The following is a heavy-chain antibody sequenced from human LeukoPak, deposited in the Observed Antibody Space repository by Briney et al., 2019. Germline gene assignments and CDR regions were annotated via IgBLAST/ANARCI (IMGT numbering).Heavy chain of an antibody. CDR2: ISSSGSTI. J-gene: IGHJ3*02. V-gene: IGHV3-48*04. D-gene: IGHD3-10*01. CDR3: ARDGKARFGTGDAFDI. Sequence: GGSLRLSCAASGFTFTTYWMSWVRQLPGKGLEWVSYISSSGSTIYYADSVKGRFTISRDNAKNSLYLQMNSLRAEDTAVYYCARDGKARFGTGDAFDIWGQGTMVTVSS. CDR1: GFTFTTYW.